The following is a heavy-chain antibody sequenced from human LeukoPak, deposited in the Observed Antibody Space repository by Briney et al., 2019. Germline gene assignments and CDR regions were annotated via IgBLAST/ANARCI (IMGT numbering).Heavy chain of an antibody. J-gene: IGHJ4*02. CDR3: ARDLNVRASTVTTFKPIDF. D-gene: IGHD4-17*01. V-gene: IGHV3-21*06. CDR1: GFTCSDYV. CDR2: ISSGNGYK. Sequence: GGSLSLSSTASGFTCSDYVMTWVRPAPGKWLEWFSSISSGNGYKYYADSVRGRFTISRDNAKNSLYLQMNSLRVEDTACYYCARDLNVRASTVTTFKPIDFWGRGTLVSVPS.